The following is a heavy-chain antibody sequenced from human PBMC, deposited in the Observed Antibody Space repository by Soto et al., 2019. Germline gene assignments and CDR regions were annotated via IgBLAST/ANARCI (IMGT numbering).Heavy chain of an antibody. CDR2: IYPGDSDT. Sequence: GESLKISCKASGYTFTSYWIAWVRQMPGKGLEWIGIIYPGDSDTRYSPSFQGQVSISVDKSISTAYLQWSSLKSSDTAIYYCARQTPPGSSAYGIDYWGQGTLVTVSS. CDR1: GYTFTSYW. J-gene: IGHJ4*02. V-gene: IGHV5-51*01. CDR3: ARQTPPGSSAYGIDY. D-gene: IGHD6-6*01.